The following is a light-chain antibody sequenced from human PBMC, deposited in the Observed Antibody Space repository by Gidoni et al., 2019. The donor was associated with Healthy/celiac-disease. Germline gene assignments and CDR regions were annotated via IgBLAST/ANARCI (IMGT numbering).Light chain of an antibody. CDR3: QQYNNWPQT. CDR2: GAS. CDR1: QSVSSN. J-gene: IGKJ1*01. Sequence: EIVMTPSPATLSVSPGERATLSCRASQSVSSNLAWYQQKPGQAPRLHIYGASTRATGIPARFSGSGSGTEFTLTISSLQSEDFAVYYCQQYNNWPQTFXXXTKVEIK. V-gene: IGKV3-15*01.